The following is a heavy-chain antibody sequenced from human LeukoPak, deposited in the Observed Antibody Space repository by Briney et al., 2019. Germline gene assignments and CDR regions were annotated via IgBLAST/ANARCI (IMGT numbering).Heavy chain of an antibody. CDR2: INPNSGGT. D-gene: IGHD3-3*01. J-gene: IGHJ6*03. CDR1: GYTFTDYY. V-gene: IGHV1-2*06. CDR3: ARALRFLEWWEDYYYMDV. Sequence: ASVKVSCKASGYTFTDYYMHWVRQAPGQGLEWMGRINPNSGGTNYAQKFQGRVTMTRDTSISTAYMELSRLRSDDTAVYYCARALRFLEWWEDYYYMDVWGKGTTVTVSS.